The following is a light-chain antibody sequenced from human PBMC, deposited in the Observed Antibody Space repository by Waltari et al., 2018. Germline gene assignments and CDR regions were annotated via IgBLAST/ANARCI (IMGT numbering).Light chain of an antibody. CDR3: MQALHPPYT. Sequence: DIVMTQSPLSLPVTPGEPASISCRSSQSLVDGGGNKFLDWYLQKPGQSPQLLINQISNRASGVPDRISGSGSDTDFTLKITRVEAEDVGVYYCMQALHPPYTFGQGTKLEIK. CDR2: QIS. V-gene: IGKV2-28*01. CDR1: QSLVDGGGNKF. J-gene: IGKJ2*01.